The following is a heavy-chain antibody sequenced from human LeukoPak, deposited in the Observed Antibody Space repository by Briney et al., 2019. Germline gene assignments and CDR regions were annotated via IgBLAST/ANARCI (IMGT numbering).Heavy chain of an antibody. Sequence: GGSLRLSCAASGITVSSNYMSWVRQAPGKGPEWVSVTYSSGSTYYADSVKGRFTISRDNSKNTLDLQMNSLRAEDTAVYYCARDVYTGRYYLDYWGQGTLVTVSS. V-gene: IGHV3-53*01. CDR3: ARDVYTGRYYLDY. CDR1: GITVSSNY. CDR2: TYSSGST. D-gene: IGHD1-26*01. J-gene: IGHJ4*02.